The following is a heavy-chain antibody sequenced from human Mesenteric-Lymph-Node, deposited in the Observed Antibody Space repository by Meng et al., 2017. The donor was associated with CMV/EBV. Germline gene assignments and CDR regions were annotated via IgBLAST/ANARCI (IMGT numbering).Heavy chain of an antibody. CDR1: GFTFSSYA. CDR2: ISYDGSNK. V-gene: IGHV3-30-3*02. CDR3: ANEELRFT. Sequence: GESLKISCAASGFTFSSYAMHWVRQAPGKGLEWVAVISYDGSNKYYADSVKGRFTISRDNSKNTLYLQMNSLRAEDTAVYYCANEELRFTGGQGTLVTVSS. J-gene: IGHJ4*02. D-gene: IGHD3-3*01.